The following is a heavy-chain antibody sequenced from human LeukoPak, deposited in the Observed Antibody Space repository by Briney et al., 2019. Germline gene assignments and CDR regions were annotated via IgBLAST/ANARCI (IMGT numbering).Heavy chain of an antibody. V-gene: IGHV3-23*01. CDR2: ISGSAAST. CDR3: VKGRAVEVAAAFNF. J-gene: IGHJ4*02. D-gene: IGHD2-15*01. CDR1: GFTFSSYA. Sequence: GGSLRLSCIVSGFTFSSYAMSWVRQAPGKGLEWVPAISGSAASTYYVDSVKGRFTISRDNSKNTLYLQMNSLRAEDTAVYYCVKGRAVEVAAAFNFWGQGTVVTVSS.